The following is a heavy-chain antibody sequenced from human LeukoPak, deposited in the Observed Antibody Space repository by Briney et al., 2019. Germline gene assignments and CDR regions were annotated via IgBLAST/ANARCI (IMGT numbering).Heavy chain of an antibody. Sequence: ASVKVSCKVSGYTLTELSMHWVRQAPGKGLEWMGGFESEDGKTIYAQKFQGRVTMTEDTSSDTAYMELSSLRSGDTAVYYCARGVVATGFDFWGQGTQVAVSS. CDR2: FESEDGKT. J-gene: IGHJ4*02. CDR3: ARGVVATGFDF. D-gene: IGHD3-3*01. CDR1: GYTLTELS. V-gene: IGHV1-24*01.